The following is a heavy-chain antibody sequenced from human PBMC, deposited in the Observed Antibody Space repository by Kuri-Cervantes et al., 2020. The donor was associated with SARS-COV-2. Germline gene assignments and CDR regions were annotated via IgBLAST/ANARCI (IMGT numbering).Heavy chain of an antibody. Sequence: SETLSLTCTVSGGSISSYYWSWIRQPPGKGLEWIGYIYYSGSTNYNPSLKSRVTISVDTSKNQFSLKLSSVTAADTAVYYCARATLLYSSSWYDYWGQGTLVTSPQ. V-gene: IGHV4-59*01. D-gene: IGHD6-13*01. J-gene: IGHJ4*02. CDR1: GGSISSYY. CDR3: ARATLLYSSSWYDY. CDR2: IYYSGST.